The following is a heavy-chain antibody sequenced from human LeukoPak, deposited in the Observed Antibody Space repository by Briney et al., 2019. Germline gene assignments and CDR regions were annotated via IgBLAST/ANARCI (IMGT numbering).Heavy chain of an antibody. D-gene: IGHD3-22*01. J-gene: IGHJ4*02. CDR3: ARAAGFGAVYYYDSSGSFDY. V-gene: IGHV1-18*01. CDR2: ISAYNGNT. Sequence: ASVKVSCKASGYTFTSYGISWVRQAPGQGLEWVGWISAYNGNTNYAQKLQGRVTMTTDTSTSTAYMELRSLRSDDTAVYYCARAAGFGAVYYYDSSGSFDYWGQGTLVTVSS. CDR1: GYTFTSYG.